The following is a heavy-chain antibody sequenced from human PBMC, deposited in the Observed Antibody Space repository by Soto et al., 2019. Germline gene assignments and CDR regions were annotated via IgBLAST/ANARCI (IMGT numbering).Heavy chain of an antibody. Sequence: EVQVVESGGAFVQPGESLRLSCATSGFTFSTYSMNWVRQAPGKGLEWVSYISLNGDSIHYGDSMKGRFTISRDNAKKSLYLQMDRLREEDTAMYFCAGGCGGDCQDYFDFWGQGTLVSVSS. CDR1: GFTFSTYS. V-gene: IGHV3-48*02. CDR2: ISLNGDSI. J-gene: IGHJ4*02. D-gene: IGHD2-21*02. CDR3: AGGCGGDCQDYFDF.